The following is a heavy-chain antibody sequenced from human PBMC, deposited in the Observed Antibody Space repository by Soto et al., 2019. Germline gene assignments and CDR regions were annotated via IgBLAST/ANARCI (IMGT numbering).Heavy chain of an antibody. CDR2: SSAYNGNT. V-gene: IGHV1-18*04. D-gene: IGHD3-22*01. CDR3: ARETRIMSSSGYYRLLAY. Sequence: GASVKVSCKASGYTFTSYGISWVRQAPGQGLEWMGWSSAYNGNTNYAQKLQGRVTMTTDTSTSTAYMELRSLRSDDTAVYYCARETRIMSSSGYYRLLAYWGQGTLVTVSS. CDR1: GYTFTSYG. J-gene: IGHJ4*02.